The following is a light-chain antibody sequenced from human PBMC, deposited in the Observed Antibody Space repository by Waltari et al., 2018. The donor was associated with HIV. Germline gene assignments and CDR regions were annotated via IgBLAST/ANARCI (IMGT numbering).Light chain of an antibody. Sequence: IQMSQSPPSMSAFIGDNFPLICRASQVIHRDLAWYQQKPGKSPKLVIHHASTLQSGVSPRFRASGSGAAFALAIDNLQLEDFATYYCQQANNFPHTYGQGT. CDR3: QQANNFPHT. CDR2: HAS. J-gene: IGKJ2*01. CDR1: QVIHRD. V-gene: IGKV1-12*01.